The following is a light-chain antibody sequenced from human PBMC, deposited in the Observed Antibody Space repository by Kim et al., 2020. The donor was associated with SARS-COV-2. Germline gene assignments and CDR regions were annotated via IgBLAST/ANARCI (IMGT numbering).Light chain of an antibody. CDR2: DNN. V-gene: IGLV1-51*01. CDR3: GTWDTSLTVWV. CDR1: SSNIGNGY. Sequence: QSVLTQPPSVSAAPGQKVTISCSGSSSNIGNGYASWYQQVPGTAPKLLIYDNNKRPSGIPDRFSGSKSGTSATLAVTGLQTGDEADYYCGTWDTSLTVWVFGGGTKLTVL. J-gene: IGLJ3*02.